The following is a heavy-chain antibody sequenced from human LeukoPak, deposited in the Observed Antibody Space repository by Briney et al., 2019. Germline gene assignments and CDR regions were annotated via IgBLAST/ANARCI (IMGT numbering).Heavy chain of an antibody. CDR3: AKCARRGYYYRYYYMDV. CDR2: ISGSGGST. J-gene: IGHJ6*03. V-gene: IGHV3-23*01. CDR1: GFTFSNSA. Sequence: PGGSLRLSCAASGFTFSNSALSWVRQAPGKGLEWVSAISGSGGSTYYADSVKGRFTISRDNSKNTLYLQMNSLRAEDTAAYYCAKCARRGYYYRYYYMDVWGKGPRSPSP.